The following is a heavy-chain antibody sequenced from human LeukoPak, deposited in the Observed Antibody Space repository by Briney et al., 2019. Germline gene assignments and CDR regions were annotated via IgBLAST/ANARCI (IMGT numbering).Heavy chain of an antibody. CDR1: GFTFSTSW. J-gene: IGHJ4*02. CDR3: AKSLDY. Sequence: PGGSLRLSCAASGFTFSTSWMDWVRQAPGKGLEWVANIKQDGSETYYVDSAKGRFTISRDNAKNSLYLQMDSLRVDDTAIYYCAKSLDYWSQGTLVTVSS. V-gene: IGHV3-7*01. CDR2: IKQDGSET.